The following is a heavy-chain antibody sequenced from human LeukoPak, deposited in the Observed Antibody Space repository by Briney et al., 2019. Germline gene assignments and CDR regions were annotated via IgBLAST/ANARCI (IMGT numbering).Heavy chain of an antibody. Sequence: GESLRIFCKGSGYSFTSYWIIWVRQMAGKGLEWRGRIDPSDSYTDYSPSFQGHVTISADKSISTAYLQWRSLKASDTAMYYCTSSPGDFDYWGQGTLVTVSS. CDR3: TSSPGDFDY. V-gene: IGHV5-10-1*01. CDR1: GYSFTSYW. D-gene: IGHD7-27*01. J-gene: IGHJ4*02. CDR2: IDPSDSYT.